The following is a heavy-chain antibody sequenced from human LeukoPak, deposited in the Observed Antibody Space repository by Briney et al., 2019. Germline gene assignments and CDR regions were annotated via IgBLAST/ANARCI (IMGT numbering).Heavy chain of an antibody. CDR1: GYTFTSYD. CDR3: ARDWIYSSSWYPVEYYYYYYYMDV. J-gene: IGHJ6*03. Sequence: ASVKVSRKASGYTFTSYDINWVRQATGQGLEWMGWMNPNSGNTGYAQKFQGRVTMTRNTSISTAYMELSSLRSEDTAVYYCARDWIYSSSWYPVEYYYYYYYMDVWGKGTTVTISS. CDR2: MNPNSGNT. D-gene: IGHD6-13*01. V-gene: IGHV1-8*01.